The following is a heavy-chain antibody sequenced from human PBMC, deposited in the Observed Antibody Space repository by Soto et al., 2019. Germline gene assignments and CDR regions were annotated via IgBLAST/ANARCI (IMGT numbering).Heavy chain of an antibody. J-gene: IGHJ4*02. D-gene: IGHD5-18*01. CDR1: GGTFSTYA. CDR2: IIPMFGTA. CDR3: ASGIQLWLRRINNGYSG. V-gene: IGHV1-69*12. Sequence: QVQLVQSGAEVKKPESSVKVSCKAPGGTFSTYAISWVRQAPGQGLEWMGGIIPMFGTANYAQRFQDRVTMPADESTNTVYMELGSLGSEDTAVYFCASGIQLWLRRINNGYSGWGQGTLVTVSS.